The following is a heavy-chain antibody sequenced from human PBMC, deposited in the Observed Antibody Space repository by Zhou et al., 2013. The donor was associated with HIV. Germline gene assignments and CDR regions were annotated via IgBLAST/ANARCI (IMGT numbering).Heavy chain of an antibody. CDR1: GGTFSSYA. J-gene: IGHJ6*03. V-gene: IGHV1-69*05. Sequence: QVQLVQSGAEVKKPGSSVKVSCKASGGTFSSYAISWVRQAPGQGLEWMGGIIPIFGTANYAQKFQGRVTITTDESTSTAYMELSSLRSEDTAVYYCARVSVQVGATTGYYYYMDVWGKGTTVTVSS. D-gene: IGHD1-26*01. CDR3: ARVSVQVGATTGYYYYMDV. CDR2: IIPIFGTA.